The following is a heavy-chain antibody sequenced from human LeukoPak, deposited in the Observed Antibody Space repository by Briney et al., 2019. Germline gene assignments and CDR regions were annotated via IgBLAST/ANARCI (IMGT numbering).Heavy chain of an antibody. D-gene: IGHD3-10*01. V-gene: IGHV4-59*01. CDR2: IYYSGST. Sequence: PSETLSLTFTVSGGSISNYYWSWIRQPPGKGLEWIGYIYYSGSTNYNPSLKSRVTISVDTSKNQFSLKLSSVTAADTAVYYCARSRGTLNWFDPWGQGTLVTVSS. CDR1: GGSISNYY. CDR3: ARSRGTLNWFDP. J-gene: IGHJ5*02.